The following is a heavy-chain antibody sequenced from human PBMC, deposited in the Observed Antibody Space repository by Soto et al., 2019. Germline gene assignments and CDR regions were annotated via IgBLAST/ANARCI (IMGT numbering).Heavy chain of an antibody. V-gene: IGHV1-18*01. J-gene: IGHJ6*02. CDR2: ISPYTGNT. D-gene: IGHD3-16*01. CDR3: VMVDNYVTPTPQDV. Sequence: QVQLVQSGDEVKKPEASVKVSCKASGYIFVNYGIAWVRQAPGQGLEWMGWISPYTGNTHSATKVQGRLTMTTDTSKSTAYMDLGSLTSDDTAVYYCVMVDNYVTPTPQDVWGQGTTVTVSS. CDR1: GYIFVNYG.